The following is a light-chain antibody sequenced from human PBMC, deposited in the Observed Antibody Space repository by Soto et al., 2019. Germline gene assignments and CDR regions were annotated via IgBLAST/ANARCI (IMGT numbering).Light chain of an antibody. CDR3: SSYTFTSTIV. V-gene: IGLV2-14*01. Sequence: QSVLTQPASMSGSPGQSITISCTGTSSDVGGYPYVSWYQHHPGKAPKLMIYEVTNRPSGVSNRFSGSKSGNTASLTISGLQAEDEADYYCSSYTFTSTIVFGGGTKVTVL. CDR1: SSDVGGYPY. J-gene: IGLJ2*01. CDR2: EVT.